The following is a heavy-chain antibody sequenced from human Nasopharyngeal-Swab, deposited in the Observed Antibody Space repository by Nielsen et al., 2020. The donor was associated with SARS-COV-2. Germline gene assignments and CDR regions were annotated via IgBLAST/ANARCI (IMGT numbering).Heavy chain of an antibody. CDR2: IYYSGST. D-gene: IGHD3-22*01. CDR1: GGSISSYY. J-gene: IGHJ2*01. Sequence: SETLPLTCTVSGGSISSYYWSWIRQPPGKGLEWIGYIYYSGSTNYNPSLKSRVTISVDTSKNQFSLKLSSVTAADTAVYYCARGTRGYSLYWYFDLWGRGTLVTVSS. V-gene: IGHV4-59*01. CDR3: ARGTRGYSLYWYFDL.